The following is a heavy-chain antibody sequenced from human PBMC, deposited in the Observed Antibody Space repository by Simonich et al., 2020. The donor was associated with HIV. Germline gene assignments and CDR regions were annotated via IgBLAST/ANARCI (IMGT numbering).Heavy chain of an antibody. V-gene: IGHV4-34*11. CDR1: GGSFIGYY. J-gene: IGHJ1*01. CDR2: IYYSGST. D-gene: IGHD5-12*01. CDR3: ARLYSGYDNYFQH. Sequence: QVQLQQWGAGLLKPSETLSLTCAVYGGSFIGYYWSWIRQPPGQGLEWIGYIYYSGSTNNNPSLKSRVTISVDTSKNQFSLKLSSVTAADTAVYYCARLYSGYDNYFQHWGQGTLVTVSS.